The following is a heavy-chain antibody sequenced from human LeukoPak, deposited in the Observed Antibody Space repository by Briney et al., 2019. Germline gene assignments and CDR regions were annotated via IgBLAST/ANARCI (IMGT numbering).Heavy chain of an antibody. CDR3: ARDSNDSSGYWTNWFDP. Sequence: GGSLRLSCAASGFTFSSYWMSWVRQAPGKGLEWVANIKQDGSEKYYVDSVKGRFTISRDNAKNSLYLQMNSLRAEDTAVYYCARDSNDSSGYWTNWFDPWGQGTLVTVSS. CDR1: GFTFSSYW. CDR2: IKQDGSEK. J-gene: IGHJ5*02. D-gene: IGHD3-22*01. V-gene: IGHV3-7*01.